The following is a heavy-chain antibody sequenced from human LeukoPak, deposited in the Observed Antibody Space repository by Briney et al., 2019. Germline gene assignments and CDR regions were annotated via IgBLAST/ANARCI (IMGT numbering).Heavy chain of an antibody. CDR2: IYYSGST. J-gene: IGHJ4*02. V-gene: IGHV4-39*07. CDR1: GGSISSSSYY. D-gene: IGHD4-17*01. CDR3: ARVPTVTFFDY. Sequence: SETLSLTCTVSGGSISSSSYYWGWIRQPPGKGLEWIGSIYYSGSTYYNPSLKSRVTISVDTSKNQFSLKLSSVTAADAAVYYCARVPTVTFFDYWGQGTLVTVSS.